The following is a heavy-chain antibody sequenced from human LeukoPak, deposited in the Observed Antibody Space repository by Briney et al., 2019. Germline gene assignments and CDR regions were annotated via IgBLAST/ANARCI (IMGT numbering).Heavy chain of an antibody. D-gene: IGHD1/OR15-1a*01. J-gene: IGHJ4*02. CDR2: IYPGDSDT. V-gene: IGHV5-51*01. CDR1: GSFLTSYW. CDR3: ARREQVEFDY. Sequence: PGASLQISCKGSGSFLTSYWIGWVRPLPGKGLEWMGIIYPGDSDTRYSPSFQGQVTISADKSISTAYLQWSSLKASDTAMYYCARREQVEFDYWGQGTLVTVSS.